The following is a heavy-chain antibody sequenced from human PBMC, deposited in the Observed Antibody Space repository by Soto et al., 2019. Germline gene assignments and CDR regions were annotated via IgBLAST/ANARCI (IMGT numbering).Heavy chain of an antibody. CDR3: ARGNERDIVLVPAASPLGGDYYYYGMDV. J-gene: IGHJ6*02. D-gene: IGHD2-2*01. CDR1: GYTFTSYD. V-gene: IGHV1-8*01. CDR2: MNPNSGNT. Sequence: QVQLVQSGAEVKKPGASVKVSCKASGYTFTSYDINWVRQATGQGLEWMGWMNPNSGNTGYAQKFQGRVTMTRNTSISTAYMELSSLRSEDTAVYYWARGNERDIVLVPAASPLGGDYYYYGMDVWGQGTTVTVSS.